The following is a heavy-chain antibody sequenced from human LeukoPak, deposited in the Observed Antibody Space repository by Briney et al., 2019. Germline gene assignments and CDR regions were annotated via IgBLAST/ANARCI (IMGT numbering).Heavy chain of an antibody. V-gene: IGHV3-30*02. CDR2: IRYDGSNK. CDR3: AKDYYDSRNAFDI. CDR1: GFTFSSYG. Sequence: GGSLRLSCAASGFTFSSYGMHWVRQAPGKGLEWVAFIRYDGSNKYYADSVKGRFTISRDNSKNTLYLQMNSLRAEDTAVYYCAKDYYDSRNAFDIWGQETMVTVSS. J-gene: IGHJ3*02. D-gene: IGHD3-22*01.